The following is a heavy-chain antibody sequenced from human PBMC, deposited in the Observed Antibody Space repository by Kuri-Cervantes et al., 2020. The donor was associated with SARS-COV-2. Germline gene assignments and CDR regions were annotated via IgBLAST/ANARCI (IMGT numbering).Heavy chain of an antibody. D-gene: IGHD6-13*01. J-gene: IGHJ4*02. CDR2: ISSSSNYI. CDR1: GFTFSSYS. Sequence: GGSLRLSCAASGFTFSSYSMNWVRQAPGKGLEWVSSISSSSNYIYYSDSVKGRFTISRDNAKNSLYLQMNSLRAEDTAVYYCARDLVVFGSSWGIDYWGQGTLVTVSS. V-gene: IGHV3-21*01. CDR3: ARDLVVFGSSWGIDY.